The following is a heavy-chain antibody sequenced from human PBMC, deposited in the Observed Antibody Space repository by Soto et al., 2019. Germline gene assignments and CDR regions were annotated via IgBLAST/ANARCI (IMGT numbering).Heavy chain of an antibody. CDR3: ATTDYYGSGPADAFDI. CDR1: GFTFSSYS. D-gene: IGHD3-10*01. V-gene: IGHV3-48*01. Sequence: GGSLRLSCAASGFTFSSYSMNWVRQAPGKGLEWVSYISSSSTIYYADSVKGRFTISRDNAKNSLYLQMNSLRAEDTAVYYCATTDYYGSGPADAFDIWGQGTMVTVSS. CDR2: ISSSSTI. J-gene: IGHJ3*02.